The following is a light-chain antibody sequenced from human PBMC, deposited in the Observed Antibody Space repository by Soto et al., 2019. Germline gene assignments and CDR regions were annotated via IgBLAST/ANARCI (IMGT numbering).Light chain of an antibody. J-gene: IGLJ2*01. CDR2: GVS. CDR3: SSYKTSSTVVV. CDR1: SSDIGGYNY. V-gene: IGLV2-14*01. Sequence: QSALTQPASVSGSPGQSITISCTGTSSDIGGYNYVSWYQQYPGKAPKLMIFGVSDRPSGVSNRFSGSKSGYTASLTISGLQAEDEAYYYRSSYKTSSTVVVFGGGTKLTVL.